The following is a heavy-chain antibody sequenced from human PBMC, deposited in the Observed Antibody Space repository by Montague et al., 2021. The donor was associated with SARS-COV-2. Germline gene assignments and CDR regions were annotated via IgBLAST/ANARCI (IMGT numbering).Heavy chain of an antibody. CDR1: GGSISSSSYY. D-gene: IGHD6-13*01. V-gene: IGHV4-39*01. CDR3: ARDSSSWYYWFDP. J-gene: IGHJ5*02. Sequence: SETLSLTCTVSGGSISSSSYYWGWIRQPPGKGLEWIGSLYYTGSTYYNPSLKSPVTISVDTSKNQFSLKLSSVTAADTAVYYCARDSSSWYYWFDPWGQGTLVTVSS. CDR2: LYYTGST.